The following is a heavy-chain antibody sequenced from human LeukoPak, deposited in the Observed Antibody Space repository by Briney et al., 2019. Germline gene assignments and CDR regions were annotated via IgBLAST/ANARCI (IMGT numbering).Heavy chain of an antibody. CDR2: IKQDGDET. CDR1: GFTFSNYW. CDR3: ARGGLMTTATTY. D-gene: IGHD4-17*01. J-gene: IGHJ4*02. Sequence: PGGSLRLSCAASGFTFSNYWMSWVRQAPGKGLELVANIKQDGDETYYVDSVKGRFTISRDNAKNSLCLQMNSLRAEDTALYYCARGGLMTTATTYWGQGTLVTVSS. V-gene: IGHV3-7*05.